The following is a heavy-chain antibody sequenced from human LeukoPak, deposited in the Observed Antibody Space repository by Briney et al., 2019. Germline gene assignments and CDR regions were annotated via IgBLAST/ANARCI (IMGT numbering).Heavy chain of an antibody. CDR3: ASLKPVADFDY. V-gene: IGHV3-48*03. J-gene: IGHJ4*02. Sequence: AGGSLRLSCAASGFTFSSHEINWVRQAPGKGLEWISFISSSGGTIYYGGSVKGRFTVSRDNAKNSLFLQMNRLRVEDTAVYYCASLKPVADFDYWGQGTLVTVSS. D-gene: IGHD2-21*01. CDR1: GFTFSSHE. CDR2: ISSSGGTI.